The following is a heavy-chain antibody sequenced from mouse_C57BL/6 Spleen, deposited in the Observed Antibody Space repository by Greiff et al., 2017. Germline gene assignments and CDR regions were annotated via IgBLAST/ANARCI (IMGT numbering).Heavy chain of an antibody. Sequence: QVQLKQSGPELVKPGASVKISCKASGYSFTSYYIHWVKQRPGQGLEWIGWIYPGSGNTKYNEKFKGKATLTADTSSSTAYMQLSSLTSEDSAVYYCAKTGTSWYFDVWGIGTTVTVSS. D-gene: IGHD4-1*01. V-gene: IGHV1-66*01. J-gene: IGHJ1*03. CDR3: AKTGTSWYFDV. CDR2: IYPGSGNT. CDR1: GYSFTSYY.